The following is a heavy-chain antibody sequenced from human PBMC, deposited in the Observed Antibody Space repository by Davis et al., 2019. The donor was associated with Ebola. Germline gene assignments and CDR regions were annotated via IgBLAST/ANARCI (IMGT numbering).Heavy chain of an antibody. CDR2: ISYDGSNK. Sequence: PGGSLRLSCAASGFTFSSYGMHWVRQAPGKGLEWVAVISYDGSNKYYADSVKGRFTISRDNSKNTLYLQMNSLRAEDTAVYYCARAEGGQLWEYYFDYWGQGTLVTVSS. CDR3: ARAEGGQLWEYYFDY. V-gene: IGHV3-30*03. J-gene: IGHJ4*02. D-gene: IGHD5-18*01. CDR1: GFTFSSYG.